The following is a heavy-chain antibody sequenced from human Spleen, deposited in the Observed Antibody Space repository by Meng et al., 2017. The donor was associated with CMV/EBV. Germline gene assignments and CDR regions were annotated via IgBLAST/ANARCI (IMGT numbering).Heavy chain of an antibody. D-gene: IGHD3-9*01. CDR3: ARDLPWDDILTGYYNSVGMDV. CDR1: GFTFSSYA. J-gene: IGHJ6*02. V-gene: IGHV3-30-3*01. CDR2: ISYDGSNK. Sequence: GESLKISCAASGFTFSSYAMHWVRQAPDKGLEWVAVISYDGSNKYYADSVKGRFTISRDNSKNTLYLQMNSLRAEDTAVYYCARDLPWDDILTGYYNSVGMDVWGQGTTVTVSS.